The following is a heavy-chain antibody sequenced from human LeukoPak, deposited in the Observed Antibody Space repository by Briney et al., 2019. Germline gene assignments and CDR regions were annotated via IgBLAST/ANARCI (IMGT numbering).Heavy chain of an antibody. CDR1: GGSISSSSYY. CDR3: AREGWFGELYAFDI. Sequence: SETLSLTCTASGGSISSSSYYWGWIRQPPGKGLEWIGSIYYSGSTYYNPSLKSRVTISVDTSKNQFSLKLSSVTAADTAVYYCAREGWFGELYAFDIWGQGTMVTVSS. D-gene: IGHD3-10*01. J-gene: IGHJ3*02. V-gene: IGHV4-39*07. CDR2: IYYSGST.